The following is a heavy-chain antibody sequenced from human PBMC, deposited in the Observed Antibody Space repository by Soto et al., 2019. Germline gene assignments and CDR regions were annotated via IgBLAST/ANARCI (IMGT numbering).Heavy chain of an antibody. Sequence: QVQLVESGGGVVQPGRSLRLSCAASGFTFSSYGMHWVRQAPGKGLEWVAVIWYDGSNKYYADSVKGRFTISRDKSTNALYLQMSSLCAEAASVYYCGREKAGYYYYGMDVWGQGTTVTVSA. CDR2: IWYDGSNK. CDR3: GREKAGYYYYGMDV. V-gene: IGHV3-33*01. CDR1: GFTFSSYG. J-gene: IGHJ6*01.